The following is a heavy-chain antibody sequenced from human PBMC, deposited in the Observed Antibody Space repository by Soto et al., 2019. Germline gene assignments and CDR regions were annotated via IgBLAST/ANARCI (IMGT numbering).Heavy chain of an antibody. Sequence: GASVKVSCKASGYTFTSYVINWVRQATGQGFEWMGWMSTASGQAVSAEEFQGRLTMTRDISTTTAYMELSSLRFEDTAVYYCARGVDAGTEYWGQGTLVTVSS. CDR3: ARGVDAGTEY. J-gene: IGHJ4*02. V-gene: IGHV1-8*02. CDR1: GYTFTSYV. CDR2: MSTASGQA. D-gene: IGHD1-1*01.